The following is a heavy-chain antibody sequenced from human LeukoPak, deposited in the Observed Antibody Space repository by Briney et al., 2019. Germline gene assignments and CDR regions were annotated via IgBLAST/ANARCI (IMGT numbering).Heavy chain of an antibody. Sequence: SQTLSLTCTVSGASISSGGYYWSWLRQHPGKGLAWIGYIYYSGSTYYNPSLKSRVTISVDTSKNQFSLKLSSVTAADTAVYYCARDAGMTTVRYWGQGTLVTVSS. D-gene: IGHD4-17*01. CDR2: IYYSGST. J-gene: IGHJ4*02. CDR1: GASISSGGYY. V-gene: IGHV4-31*03. CDR3: ARDAGMTTVRY.